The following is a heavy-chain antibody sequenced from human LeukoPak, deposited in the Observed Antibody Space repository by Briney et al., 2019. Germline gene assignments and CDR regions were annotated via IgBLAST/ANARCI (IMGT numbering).Heavy chain of an antibody. V-gene: IGHV4-34*01. CDR3: ARDGHSSGRYYFDY. Sequence: PSETLSLTCAVYGGSFSGYYWSWIRQPPGKGLEWIAEINHSGSTNYNPSLKSRVTISVDTSKNQFSLKLSSVTAADTAVYYCARDGHSSGRYYFDYWGQGTLVTVSS. D-gene: IGHD6-19*01. CDR2: INHSGST. J-gene: IGHJ4*02. CDR1: GGSFSGYY.